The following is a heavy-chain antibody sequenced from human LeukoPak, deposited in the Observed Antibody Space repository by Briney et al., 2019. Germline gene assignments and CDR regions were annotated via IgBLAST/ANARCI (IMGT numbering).Heavy chain of an antibody. CDR2: ISSSSSYT. CDR3: ARFLSMVYAPYYFDY. CDR1: GFTFSDYY. V-gene: IGHV3-11*06. D-gene: IGHD2-8*01. Sequence: GGSLRLSCAASGFTFSDYYMSWIRQAPGKGLEWVSYISSSSSYTNYADSVKGRFTISRDNSKNTLYLQMNSLRAEDTAVYYCARFLSMVYAPYYFDYWGQGTLVTVSS. J-gene: IGHJ4*02.